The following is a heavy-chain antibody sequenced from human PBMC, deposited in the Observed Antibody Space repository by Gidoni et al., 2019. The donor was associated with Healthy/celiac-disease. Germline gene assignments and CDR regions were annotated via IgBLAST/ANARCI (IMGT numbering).Heavy chain of an antibody. CDR2: ISYDGSNK. J-gene: IGHJ4*02. CDR3: AKDGVDYYYDSSGYLSD. V-gene: IGHV3-30*18. CDR1: GLTFSSYG. D-gene: IGHD3-22*01. Sequence: QVQLVESGGGVVQPGRSLRLSCAASGLTFSSYGMHWVRQAPGKGLEWVAVISYDGSNKYYADSVKGRFTISRDNSKNTLYLQMNSLRAEDTAVYYCAKDGVDYYYDSSGYLSDWGQGTLVTVSS.